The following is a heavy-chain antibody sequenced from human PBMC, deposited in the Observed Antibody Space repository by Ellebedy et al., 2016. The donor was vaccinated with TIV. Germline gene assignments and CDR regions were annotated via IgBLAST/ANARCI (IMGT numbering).Heavy chain of an antibody. CDR1: GFTFSSYG. CDR3: VRTGRPWFDY. V-gene: IGHV3-74*01. D-gene: IGHD2-8*02. J-gene: IGHJ4*02. Sequence: GESLKISCAASGFTFSSYGMHWVRQAPGKGPVWVSRINIDGSSTSYADSVKGRFTISRDNAKNSLYLHMNSLKAEDTAVYYCVRTGRPWFDYWGQGTLVTVSS. CDR2: INIDGSST.